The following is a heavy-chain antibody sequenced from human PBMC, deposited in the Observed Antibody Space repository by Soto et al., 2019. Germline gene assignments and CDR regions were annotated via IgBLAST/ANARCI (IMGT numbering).Heavy chain of an antibody. Sequence: QVQLQESGPGLVKPSQTLSLTCTVSGGSISSGGYYWSWIRQHPGKGLEWMGYIYYSGTAYYNPPLKSRVTMSIDTSKNQFSLRLSSVTAADTAVYYCARAPDYRLWYFDLWGRGSLVTVSS. J-gene: IGHJ2*01. CDR1: GGSISSGGYY. D-gene: IGHD3-16*01. CDR3: ARAPDYRLWYFDL. CDR2: IYYSGTA. V-gene: IGHV4-31*03.